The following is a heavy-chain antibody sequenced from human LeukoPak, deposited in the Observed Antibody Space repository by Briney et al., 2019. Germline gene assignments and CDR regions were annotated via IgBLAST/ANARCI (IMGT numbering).Heavy chain of an antibody. CDR2: ISGGGGST. CDR3: AKDQSYGDYAYYFDY. D-gene: IGHD4-17*01. Sequence: GGSLRLSCAASGLTLSTYAMSWVRQAPGKGLEWVSAISGGGGSTYYADSVKGRFIISRDNSKNTLYLQMNSLRAEDTAVYYCAKDQSYGDYAYYFDYWGQGTLSPSPQ. J-gene: IGHJ4*02. CDR1: GLTLSTYA. V-gene: IGHV3-23*01.